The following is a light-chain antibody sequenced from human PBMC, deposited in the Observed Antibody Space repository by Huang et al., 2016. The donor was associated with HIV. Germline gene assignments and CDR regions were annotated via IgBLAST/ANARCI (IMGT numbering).Light chain of an antibody. CDR2: LGS. V-gene: IGKV2-28*01. CDR1: QSLLHSDGNNY. CDR3: MQGLRTPRT. J-gene: IGKJ2*01. Sequence: DVVMTQSPLSLLVTPGEPASISCRSSQSLLHSDGNNYFDWYLQKPGQSPQLLIYLGSNRASGVPERFRGSGSGTDFTLKISRVEAEDVGVYYCMQGLRTPRTFGQGTRLEIK.